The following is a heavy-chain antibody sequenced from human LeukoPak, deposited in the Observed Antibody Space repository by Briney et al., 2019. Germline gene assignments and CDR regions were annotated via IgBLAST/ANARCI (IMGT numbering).Heavy chain of an antibody. CDR1: GFTFSSYT. CDR3: AKGGMVATYYFDY. J-gene: IGHJ4*02. CDR2: ISSGGSNI. Sequence: GGSLRLSCAASGFTFSSYTMNWVRQAPGKGLEWLSAISSGGSNISYADSVKGRFTISRDNSKNSLYLQMNSLGAEDTAVYYWAKGGMVATYYFDYGGQGTLVTVSS. D-gene: IGHD5-12*01. V-gene: IGHV3-23*01.